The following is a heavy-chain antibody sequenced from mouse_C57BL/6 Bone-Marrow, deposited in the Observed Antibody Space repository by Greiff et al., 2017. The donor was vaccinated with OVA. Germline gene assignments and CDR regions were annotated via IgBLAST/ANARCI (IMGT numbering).Heavy chain of an antibody. CDR1: GYSFTGYY. J-gene: IGHJ1*03. CDR3: AREDSSSNWYFDV. V-gene: IGHV1-42*01. Sequence: EVQLQQSGPELVKPGASVKISCKASGYSFTGYYMNWVKQSPEKSLEWIGEINPSTGGTTYNQKFKAKATLTVDKSSSTAYMQLKSLTSEDSAVYYCAREDSSSNWYFDVWGTGTTVTVSS. CDR2: INPSTGGT.